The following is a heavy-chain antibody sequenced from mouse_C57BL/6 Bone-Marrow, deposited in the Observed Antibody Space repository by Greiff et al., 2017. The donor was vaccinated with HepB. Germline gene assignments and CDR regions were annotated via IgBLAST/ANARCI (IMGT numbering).Heavy chain of an antibody. J-gene: IGHJ1*03. CDR3: ASHYYGSSNWYFDV. Sequence: EVKLMESGGDLVKPGGSLKLSCAASGFTFSSYGMSWVRQTPDKRLEWVATISSGGSYTYYPDSVKGRFTISRDNAKNTLYLQMSSLKSEDTAMYYCASHYYGSSNWYFDVWGTGTTVTVSS. CDR2: ISSGGSYT. D-gene: IGHD1-1*01. V-gene: IGHV5-6*01. CDR1: GFTFSSYG.